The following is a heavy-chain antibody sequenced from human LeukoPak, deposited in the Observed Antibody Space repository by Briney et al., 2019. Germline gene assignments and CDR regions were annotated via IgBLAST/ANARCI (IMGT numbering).Heavy chain of an antibody. CDR3: AKYGPQDSGSSHFDY. D-gene: IGHD1-26*01. CDR2: IRDSGSST. CDR1: GFTFSSYA. Sequence: PGGALRLSCAASGFTFSSYAMSWVRQAPGKGLEWVSAIRDSGSSTHYADSVKGRFTTSRDNSKNTLFLQMNSLRAEDTAIYYCAKYGPQDSGSSHFDYWGPGALVTVSS. J-gene: IGHJ4*02. V-gene: IGHV3-23*01.